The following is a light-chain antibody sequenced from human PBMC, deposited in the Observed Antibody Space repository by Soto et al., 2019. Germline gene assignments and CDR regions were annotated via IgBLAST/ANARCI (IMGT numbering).Light chain of an antibody. V-gene: IGLV2-23*01. J-gene: IGLJ2*01. Sequence: QSALTQAASVSGSPGQSITISCTGTSSDVGSYNLVSWYQQHPGKAPKLMTYEGSKRPSGVSNRFSDSKSGDTASLTISGLQAENDADYYCCSYAGSTTLVFGGGTKHTVL. CDR3: CSYAGSTTLV. CDR1: SSDVGSYNL. CDR2: EGS.